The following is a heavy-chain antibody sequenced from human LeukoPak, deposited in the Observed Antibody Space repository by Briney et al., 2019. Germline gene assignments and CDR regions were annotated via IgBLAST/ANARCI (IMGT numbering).Heavy chain of an antibody. CDR3: ARVGWFGETYLDY. Sequence: SETLSLTCTVSGGSISSGGYYWSWIRQHPGKGLEWIGYIYYSGSTYYNPSLKSRVTISVDTSKNQFSLKLSSVTAADTAVYYCARVGWFGETYLDYWGQGTLVTVSS. CDR2: IYYSGST. V-gene: IGHV4-31*03. CDR1: GGSISSGGYY. D-gene: IGHD3-10*01. J-gene: IGHJ4*02.